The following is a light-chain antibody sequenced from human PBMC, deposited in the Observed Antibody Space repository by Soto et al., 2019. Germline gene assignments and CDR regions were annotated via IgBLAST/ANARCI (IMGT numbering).Light chain of an antibody. CDR2: WAS. J-gene: IGKJ4*01. CDR1: RSVLYKSNNKNH. Sequence: DIVMTQSPDSLAVSLGERATMNCKCSRSVLYKSNNKNHLVWYQQKPGQPPKLLIYWASTRESGVPDRFSGSGSGTDFTLTISSLQAEDVAVYYCQQYYSTPLTFGGGTKVDIK. CDR3: QQYYSTPLT. V-gene: IGKV4-1*01.